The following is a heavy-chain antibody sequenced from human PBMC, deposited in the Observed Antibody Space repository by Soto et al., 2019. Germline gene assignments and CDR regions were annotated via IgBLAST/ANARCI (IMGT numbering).Heavy chain of an antibody. Sequence: ETLSLTCSVSGYSISNTGYYWGWLRQAPGKGLEYIASVYYSGDTYYNPSLKSRVSMSVDTSKNQFSLQLTSVSATDTAVYFCARRGWKFRGYDLDYRAQGIQVTVSA. CDR1: GYSISNTGYY. J-gene: IGHJ4*02. V-gene: IGHV4-39*01. D-gene: IGHD3-10*01. CDR3: ARRGWKFRGYDLDY. CDR2: VYYSGDT.